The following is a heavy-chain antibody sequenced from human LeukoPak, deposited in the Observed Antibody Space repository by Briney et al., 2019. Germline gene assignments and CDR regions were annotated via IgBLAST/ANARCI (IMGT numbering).Heavy chain of an antibody. D-gene: IGHD5-18*01. CDR3: ARHLTPTAMVTGAFDY. J-gene: IGHJ4*02. Sequence: GASVKVSCKASGYTFTSYAMHWVRQAPGQRLEWMGWISAYNGNTNYAQKLQGRVTMTTDTSTSTAYMELRSLRSDDTAVYYCARHLTPTAMVTGAFDYWGQGTLVTVSS. CDR1: GYTFTSYA. CDR2: ISAYNGNT. V-gene: IGHV1-18*01.